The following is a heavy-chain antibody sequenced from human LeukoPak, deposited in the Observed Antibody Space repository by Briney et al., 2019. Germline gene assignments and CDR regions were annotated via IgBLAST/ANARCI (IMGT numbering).Heavy chain of an antibody. CDR3: ARIEAGTSEYFQH. CDR1: GYTFTSYG. V-gene: IGHV1-18*01. CDR2: ISAYNGNT. Sequence: ASVKVSCKASGYTFTSYGISWVRQAPGQGLEWMGWISAYNGNTNYAQKLQGRVTMTTDTTTSTAYMELRSLRSDDTAVYFCARIEAGTSEYFQHWGQGTLVTVSS. D-gene: IGHD6-19*01. J-gene: IGHJ1*01.